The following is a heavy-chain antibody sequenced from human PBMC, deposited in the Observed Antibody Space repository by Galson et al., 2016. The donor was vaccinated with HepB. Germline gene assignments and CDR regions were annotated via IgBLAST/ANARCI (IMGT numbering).Heavy chain of an antibody. J-gene: IGHJ4*02. D-gene: IGHD2-2*02. V-gene: IGHV3-48*02. CDR3: ARGFCSGNSCYKVDY. Sequence: SLRLSCAASGFTFSNYGMAWVRQAPGKGLEWVANISASSKTIHYGGSVKGRFTISRGSAENSLYLKMDSLRDEGMAVYYCARGFCSGNSCYKVDYWGQGTLVTVSS. CDR1: GFTFSNYG. CDR2: ISASSKTI.